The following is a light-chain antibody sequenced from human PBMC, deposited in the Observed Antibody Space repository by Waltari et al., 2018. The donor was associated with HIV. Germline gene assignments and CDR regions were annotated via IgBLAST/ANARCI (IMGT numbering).Light chain of an antibody. J-gene: IGLJ2*01. CDR1: GSNIGAAYD. CDR2: GNS. CDR3: QSYDSRLSGSV. Sequence: SVLTPPPSVSGAPGQRVTISCSESGSNIGAAYDVHWYQHLPGTAPKLLIYGNSNRPSGVPDRFSGSKSGTSASLAITGLQPEDEGDYYCQSYDSRLSGSVFGGGTKLTVL. V-gene: IGLV1-40*01.